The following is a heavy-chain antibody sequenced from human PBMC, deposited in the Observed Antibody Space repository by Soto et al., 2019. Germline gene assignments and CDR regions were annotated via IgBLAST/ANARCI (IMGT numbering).Heavy chain of an antibody. CDR2: ISSSSSTI. CDR1: GFTFSSYS. V-gene: IGHV3-48*01. Sequence: GGSLRLSCAASGFTFSSYSMNWVRQAPGKGLEWVSYISSSSSTIYYADSVKGRFTISRDNAKNSLYLQMNSLRAEDTAVYYCARDSRYYGDYPFDYWGQGTLVTVSS. D-gene: IGHD4-17*01. CDR3: ARDSRYYGDYPFDY. J-gene: IGHJ4*02.